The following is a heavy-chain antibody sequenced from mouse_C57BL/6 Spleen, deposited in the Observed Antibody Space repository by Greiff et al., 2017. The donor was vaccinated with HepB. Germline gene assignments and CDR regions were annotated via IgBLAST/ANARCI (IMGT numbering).Heavy chain of an antibody. D-gene: IGHD4-1*01. CDR1: GYAFTNYL. Sequence: QVQLQQSGAELVRPGTSVKVSCKASGYAFTNYLIEWVKQRPGQGLEWIGVINPGSGGTNYNEKFKGKATLTADKSSSTAYMQLSSLTSEDSVVYFCARRGLNSGTFDYWGQGTTLTVSS. V-gene: IGHV1-54*01. CDR3: ARRGLNSGTFDY. CDR2: INPGSGGT. J-gene: IGHJ2*01.